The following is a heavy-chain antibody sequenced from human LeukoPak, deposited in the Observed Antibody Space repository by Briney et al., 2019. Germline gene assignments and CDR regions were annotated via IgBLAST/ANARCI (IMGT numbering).Heavy chain of an antibody. CDR1: GGSISDYH. V-gene: IGHV4-59*01. Sequence: PSETLSLTCTVSGGSISDYHWSWIRQPPGKGLEYIGYIYNSGRTFYNPSLKSRVTISADTSKKQFSLKLTSVTAADTAVYYCARDPGPLCSGGSCYYYFDYWGQGTLVTVSS. D-gene: IGHD2-15*01. J-gene: IGHJ4*02. CDR3: ARDPGPLCSGGSCYYYFDY. CDR2: IYNSGRT.